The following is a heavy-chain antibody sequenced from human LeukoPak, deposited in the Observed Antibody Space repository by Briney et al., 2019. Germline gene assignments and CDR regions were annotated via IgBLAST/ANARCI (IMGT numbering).Heavy chain of an antibody. CDR1: GFTFTNAW. V-gene: IGHV3-15*01. J-gene: IGHJ2*01. CDR3: TTETNWYFDL. CDR2: IKSKTDGGTT. D-gene: IGHD1-1*01. Sequence: GGPLRLSCAASGFTFTNAWMSWVRQAPGKGLEWIGRIKSKTDGGTTDYAAPVKGRFTISRDDSENTLYLQMNSLKTEDTAVYFCTTETNWYFDLWGRGTLVTVSS.